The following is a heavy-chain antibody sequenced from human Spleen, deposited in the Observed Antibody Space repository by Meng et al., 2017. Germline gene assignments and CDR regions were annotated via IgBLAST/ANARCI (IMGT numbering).Heavy chain of an antibody. V-gene: IGHV4-34*01. Sequence: VQLQQGGAGLLNPSETLSLACAVYGGSFSGYYWSWIRQPPGKGLEWIGEINHSGSTNYNPSLKSRVTISVDTSKNQFSLKLSSVTAADTAVYYCARDQDIVVLAAARWFDPWGQGTLVTVSS. CDR3: ARDQDIVVLAAARWFDP. D-gene: IGHD2-2*01. J-gene: IGHJ5*02. CDR2: INHSGST. CDR1: GGSFSGYY.